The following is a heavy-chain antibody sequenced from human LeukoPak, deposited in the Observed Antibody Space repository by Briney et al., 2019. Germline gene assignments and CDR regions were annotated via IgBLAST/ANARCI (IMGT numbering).Heavy chain of an antibody. CDR2: IFHSGSN. D-gene: IGHD2-2*01. CDR1: GGSISTYY. Sequence: ASETLSLTCTVSGGSISTYYWSWIRQPPGKGLEWIGYIFHSGSNNYSPSLKSRVTISVDTSKNQFSLKLSYVTAADTAVYYCARADRCSSTSCPAYFDYWGQGTLVTVSS. V-gene: IGHV4-59*01. J-gene: IGHJ4*02. CDR3: ARADRCSSTSCPAYFDY.